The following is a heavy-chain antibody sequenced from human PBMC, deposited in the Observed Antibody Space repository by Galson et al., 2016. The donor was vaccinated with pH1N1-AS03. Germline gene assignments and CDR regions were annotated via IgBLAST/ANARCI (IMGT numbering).Heavy chain of an antibody. CDR3: ARGARRAYFPYFDY. V-gene: IGHV3-30-3*01. CDR1: RFTFNDYN. CDR2: ISYDGSYT. Sequence: SLRLSCAASRFTFNDYNVHWVRQAPGKGLYWVAVISYDGSYTYYAASVKGRFTISRDNSKNTLYLQMNSLRAEDSALYYCARGARRAYFPYFDYWGQGTGVTVSS. D-gene: IGHD3-16*01. J-gene: IGHJ4*02.